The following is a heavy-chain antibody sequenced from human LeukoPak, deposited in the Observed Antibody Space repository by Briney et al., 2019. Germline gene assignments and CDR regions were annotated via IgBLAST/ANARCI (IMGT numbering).Heavy chain of an antibody. J-gene: IGHJ2*01. D-gene: IGHD5-18*01. Sequence: GGSLRLSCAASGFTFSSYAMHWVRQAPGKGLEWVAVISYDGSNKYYADSVKGRFTISRDNSKNTLYLQMNSLRAEDTAVYYCAGERAPGYSYGYGTFDLWGRGTLVTVSS. CDR2: ISYDGSNK. CDR1: GFTFSSYA. CDR3: AGERAPGYSYGYGTFDL. V-gene: IGHV3-30-3*01.